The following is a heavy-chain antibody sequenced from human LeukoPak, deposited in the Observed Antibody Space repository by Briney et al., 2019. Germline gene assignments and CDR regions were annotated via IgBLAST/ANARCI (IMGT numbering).Heavy chain of an antibody. Sequence: PSETLSLTCTVSGGSISGSTYYWGWIRQPPGKGLEWIGSIYYSGTTNYNPSLKSRVTISIDTSKNQFSLKLSSVTAADTAVYYCARDLVTVTKGFDIWGQGTMVTVAS. D-gene: IGHD4-17*01. CDR2: IYYSGTT. CDR3: ARDLVTVTKGFDI. V-gene: IGHV4-39*07. CDR1: GGSISGSTYY. J-gene: IGHJ3*02.